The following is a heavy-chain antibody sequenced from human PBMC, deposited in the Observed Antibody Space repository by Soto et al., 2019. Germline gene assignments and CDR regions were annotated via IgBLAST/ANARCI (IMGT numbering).Heavy chain of an antibody. J-gene: IGHJ4*02. CDR2: IHPSGDTK. Sequence: QVQLVQSGAAVKEPGASVKVSCKASGYTFQNYHMHWVRQAPGQGLEWMGIIHPSGDTKTYAQRFTGRIAMTRDASKSIPYMELSSLTSEDTAVYFCARDLWGSWTVDYWGQGTLVTGSS. CDR1: GYTFQNYH. D-gene: IGHD3-16*01. V-gene: IGHV1-46*02. CDR3: ARDLWGSWTVDY.